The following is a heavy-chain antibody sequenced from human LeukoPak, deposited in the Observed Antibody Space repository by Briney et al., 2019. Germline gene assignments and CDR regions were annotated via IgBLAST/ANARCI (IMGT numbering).Heavy chain of an antibody. CDR1: GFTFSTYA. D-gene: IGHD3-3*01. CDR2: ISSNGGNT. V-gene: IGHV3-64D*06. Sequence: GGSLRLSCSASGFTFSTYAMHWVRQAPGKGLEYVSAISSNGGNTYYADSVKGRFTISRDNSKNTLYLQMGSLRAEDTAVYYCVKDRVVATIFGVGYGMDVWGQGTTVTVSS. CDR3: VKDRVVATIFGVGYGMDV. J-gene: IGHJ6*02.